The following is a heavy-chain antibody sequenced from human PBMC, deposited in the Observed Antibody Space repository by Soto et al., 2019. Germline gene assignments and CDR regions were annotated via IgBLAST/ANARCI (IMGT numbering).Heavy chain of an antibody. V-gene: IGHV3-74*01. Sequence: PGGSLXLSCAASGFXFSSYWMHWVRQAPGKGLVWVSRINSDGSSTSYADSVKGRFTISRDNAKNTLYLQMNSLRAEDTAVYYCARAPSYCSSTSCRSYGMDVWGQGTTVTVSS. D-gene: IGHD2-2*01. CDR2: INSDGSST. J-gene: IGHJ6*02. CDR1: GFXFSSYW. CDR3: ARAPSYCSSTSCRSYGMDV.